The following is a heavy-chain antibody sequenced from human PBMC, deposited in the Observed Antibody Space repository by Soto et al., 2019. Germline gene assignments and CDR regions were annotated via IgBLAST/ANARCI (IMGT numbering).Heavy chain of an antibody. D-gene: IGHD5-12*01. Sequence: EVQLVESGGTLVQPGGSLRLSCAASGFTFSTFWMHWVRQAPGKGLVWVSRINTDGSKTTYAASVKGRFTISRDNAKNTVYLQMDSLRAEDMAVYYCATVATNSYNWLDPWGQGTLVTVSS. CDR2: INTDGSKT. CDR3: ATVATNSYNWLDP. J-gene: IGHJ5*02. V-gene: IGHV3-74*01. CDR1: GFTFSTFW.